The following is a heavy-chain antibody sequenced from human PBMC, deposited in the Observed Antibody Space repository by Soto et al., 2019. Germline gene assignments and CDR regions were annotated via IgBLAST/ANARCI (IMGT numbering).Heavy chain of an antibody. J-gene: IGHJ6*02. V-gene: IGHV3-43*01. CDR1: GFTFDDYT. CDR2: ISWDGGST. D-gene: IGHD6-13*01. CDR3: AKDTAPYSSSWYGIVGAYYYYYYGMDV. Sequence: GGSLRLSCAASGFTFDDYTMHWVRQAPGKGLEWVSLISWDGGSTYYADSVKGRFTISRDNSKNSLYLQMNSLRTEDTALYYCAKDTAPYSSSWYGIVGAYYYYYYGMDVWGQGTTVTVSS.